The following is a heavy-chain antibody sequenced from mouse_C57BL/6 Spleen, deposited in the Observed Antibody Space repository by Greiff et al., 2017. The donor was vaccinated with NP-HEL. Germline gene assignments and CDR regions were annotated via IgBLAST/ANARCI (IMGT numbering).Heavy chain of an antibody. V-gene: IGHV1-52*01. J-gene: IGHJ3*01. D-gene: IGHD2-5*01. CDR2: IDPSDSET. CDR3: ASGRYSNYPAY. CDR1: GYTFTSYW. Sequence: QVQLQQPGAELVRPGSSVKLSCKASGYTFTSYWMHWVKQRPIQGLEWIGNIDPSDSETHYNQKFKDKATLTVDKSSSTAYMQLSSLTSEDSAVYYCASGRYSNYPAYWGQGTLVTVSA.